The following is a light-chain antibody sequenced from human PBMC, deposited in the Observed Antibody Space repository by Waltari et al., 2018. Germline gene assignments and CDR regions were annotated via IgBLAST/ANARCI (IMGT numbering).Light chain of an antibody. CDR3: SSYTISSTLNWV. V-gene: IGLV2-14*03. CDR2: DVS. J-gene: IGLJ3*02. Sequence: QSALTQPASVSGSPGQSITISCTGTSSDVGGFNFVSWYQQHPGKAPKLMIYDVSNRPPSVSNRSSGPKSGNTASMTIFWLQAEDEADYYCSSYTISSTLNWVFGGGTKLTVL. CDR1: SSDVGGFNF.